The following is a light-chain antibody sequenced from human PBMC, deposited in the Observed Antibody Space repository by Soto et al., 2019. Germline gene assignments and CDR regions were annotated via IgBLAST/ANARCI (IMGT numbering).Light chain of an antibody. Sequence: QSVLTQPASVSGSPGQSITISCTGTSSDVGSYNFVSWYQQHPGKAPKLIFYEVSTRPPGLSDCFSGSKSGTTASLTISGLQAEDEDDYFCSSSTTHKTLLFGGGTKVTVL. CDR2: EVS. CDR1: SSDVGSYNF. V-gene: IGLV2-14*01. CDR3: SSSTTHKTLL. J-gene: IGLJ2*01.